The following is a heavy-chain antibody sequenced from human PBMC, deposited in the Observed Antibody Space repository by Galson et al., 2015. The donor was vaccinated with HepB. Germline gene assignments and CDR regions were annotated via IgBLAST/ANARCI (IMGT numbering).Heavy chain of an antibody. CDR2: IIPILGIA. CDR3: ARQRVPAAIGPELDY. Sequence: SCKASGGTFSSYAISWVRQAPGQGLEWMGRIIPILGIANYAQKFQGRVTITADKSTSTAYMELSSLRAEDTAVYFCARQRVPAAIGPELDYWGQGTLVTVSS. CDR1: GGTFSSYA. V-gene: IGHV1-69*04. J-gene: IGHJ4*02. D-gene: IGHD2-2*02.